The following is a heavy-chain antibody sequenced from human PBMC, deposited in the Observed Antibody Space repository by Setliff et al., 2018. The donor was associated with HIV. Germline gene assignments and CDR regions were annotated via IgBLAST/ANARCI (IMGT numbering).Heavy chain of an antibody. Sequence: ASVKVSCKASGYTFTSYYMHWVRQAPGQGLEWMGIINPSGDSTSYAQKFQGRVTMTRDTSTNTVYMELSSLRSEDTAVYFCARDPVSDNSATPYYFDYWGQGTLVTVSS. CDR2: INPSGDST. CDR1: GYTFTSYY. D-gene: IGHD2-21*01. CDR3: ARDPVSDNSATPYYFDY. J-gene: IGHJ4*02. V-gene: IGHV1-46*01.